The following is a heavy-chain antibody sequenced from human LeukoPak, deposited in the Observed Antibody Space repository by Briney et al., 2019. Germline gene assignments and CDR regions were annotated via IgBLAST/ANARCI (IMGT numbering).Heavy chain of an antibody. CDR3: ARASGAKVVRGVMAGFFDY. D-gene: IGHD3-10*01. CDR2: IRSRGGTI. CDR1: GVMFSSYE. V-gene: IGHV3-48*03. Sequence: GGSLRLSCAASGVMFSSYEMNWVRQAPGKGLEWVSYIRSRGGTIYYADSVKGRFTISRDNAKNSLYLQMNSLRAEDTAVYYCARASGAKVVRGVMAGFFDYWGQGTLVTVSS. J-gene: IGHJ4*02.